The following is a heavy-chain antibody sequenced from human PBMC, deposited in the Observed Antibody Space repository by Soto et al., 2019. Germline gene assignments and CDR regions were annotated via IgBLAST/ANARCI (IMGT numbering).Heavy chain of an antibody. CDR2: IIPIFGTA. CDR1: GGTFSSYA. Sequence: GASVKVSCKASGGTFSSYAISWVRQAPGQGLEWMGGIIPIFGTANYAQKFQGRVTITADESTSTAYMELSSLRSEDTAVYYCARETAAAGTEVAYYYGMDVWGQGTTVTVSS. V-gene: IGHV1-69*13. J-gene: IGHJ6*02. D-gene: IGHD6-13*01. CDR3: ARETAAAGTEVAYYYGMDV.